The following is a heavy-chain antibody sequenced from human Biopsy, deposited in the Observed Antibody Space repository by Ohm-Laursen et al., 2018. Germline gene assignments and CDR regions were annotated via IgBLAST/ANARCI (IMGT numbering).Heavy chain of an antibody. D-gene: IGHD5-24*01. Sequence: SLRLSCAASGFTFTSYAMHWVRQAPGKGLEWVAVISYDGSGEYYADSLQGRFIISRDNPKNTLYLQMNSLRAEDTAVYYCARDIWLVRLETATMQYSHMDVWGQGTAVSVSS. CDR2: ISYDGSGE. CDR3: ARDIWLVRLETATMQYSHMDV. CDR1: GFTFTSYA. J-gene: IGHJ6*02. V-gene: IGHV3-30*03.